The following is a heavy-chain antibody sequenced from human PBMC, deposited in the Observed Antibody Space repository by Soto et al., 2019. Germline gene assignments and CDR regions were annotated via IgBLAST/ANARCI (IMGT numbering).Heavy chain of an antibody. Sequence: QVQLVQSGAEVKKPGSSVKVSCKASGGTFSSYTISWVRQAPGQGLEWMGRIIPILVIANYAQKFQGRVTITAEKSTSTAYMELSSLRSEDTAVYYCARGEDTAMVALGGWFDPWGQGTLVTVSS. D-gene: IGHD5-18*01. V-gene: IGHV1-69*02. CDR2: IIPILVIA. CDR1: GGTFSSYT. CDR3: ARGEDTAMVALGGWFDP. J-gene: IGHJ5*02.